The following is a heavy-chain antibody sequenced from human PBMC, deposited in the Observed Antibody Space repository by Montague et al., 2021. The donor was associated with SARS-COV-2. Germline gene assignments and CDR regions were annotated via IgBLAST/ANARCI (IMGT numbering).Heavy chain of an antibody. V-gene: IGHV2-70*20. CDR2: SDWDDNK. CDR1: GFSLSTSGMC. J-gene: IGHJ4*02. D-gene: IGHD3-9*01. Sequence: PALGKPTQTLTLTCTFSGFSLSTSGMCVGWVRQPPGKALEWLALSDWDDNKFYSTSLKTRLTISKDTSKNQVVLTMTNVDPVDTATYYCARSLYDILTGYYLPFDYWGQGTLVTVSS. CDR3: ARSLYDILTGYYLPFDY.